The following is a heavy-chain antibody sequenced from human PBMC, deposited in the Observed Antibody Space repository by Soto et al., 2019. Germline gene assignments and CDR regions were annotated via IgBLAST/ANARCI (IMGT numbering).Heavy chain of an antibody. Sequence: QVQLVQSGAEVKKPGSSVKVSCKASGGTFNNYGMGWVRQAPGQGLEWMGGIIPMIRRTNYAQKFQGRVTLTAVASRSTAYMELRSLRSEDTAVYYCASWDYDVLTGYSYDDWGQGTLVTVSS. J-gene: IGHJ4*02. D-gene: IGHD3-9*01. CDR1: GGTFNNYG. CDR2: IIPMIRRT. V-gene: IGHV1-69*01. CDR3: ASWDYDVLTGYSYDD.